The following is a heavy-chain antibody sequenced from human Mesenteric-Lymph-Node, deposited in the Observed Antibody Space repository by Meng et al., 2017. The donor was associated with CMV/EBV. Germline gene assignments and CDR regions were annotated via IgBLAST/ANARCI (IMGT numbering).Heavy chain of an antibody. J-gene: IGHJ4*02. V-gene: IGHV4-59*01. D-gene: IGHD2-2*01. CDR3: ARDEVVVPAATSLGQDY. CDR2: IYNIGRT. CDR1: GGSIGTYY. Sequence: SETLSLTCSVSGGSIGTYYWNWIRQPPGKGLEWIGYIYNIGRTNYNSFLKSRVTFSIDTSKNRFSLRLSSLTAADTAVYYCARDEVVVPAATSLGQDYWGQGTLVTVSS.